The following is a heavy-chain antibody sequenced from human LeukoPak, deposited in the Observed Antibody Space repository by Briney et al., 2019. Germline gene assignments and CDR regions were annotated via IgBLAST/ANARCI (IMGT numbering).Heavy chain of an antibody. CDR1: GGSISSYY. CDR3: ARLSRFGVVLSYFDY. D-gene: IGHD3-3*01. Sequence: SETLSLTCTVSGGSISSYYWSWIRQPPGKGLEWIGYIYYSGSTNYNPSLKSRVTISVDTSKNQFSLKLSSVAAADTAVYYCARLSRFGVVLSYFDYWGQGTLVTVSS. CDR2: IYYSGST. J-gene: IGHJ4*02. V-gene: IGHV4-59*01.